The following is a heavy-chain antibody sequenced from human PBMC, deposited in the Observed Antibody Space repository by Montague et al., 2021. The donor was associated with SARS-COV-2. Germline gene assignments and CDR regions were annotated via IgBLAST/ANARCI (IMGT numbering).Heavy chain of an antibody. CDR3: ARDLAVDY. CDR2: ISSSGTTL. J-gene: IGHJ4*02. CDR1: GSTFRDYY. Sequence: SLRLSCAASGSTFRDYYMNWIRQAPGEGLEWVSSISSSGTTLYYASSVKGRFTISRDNAKNSLYLQMNSLRAEDTAVYYCARDLAVDYWGQGTLVTVSS. V-gene: IGHV3-11*01.